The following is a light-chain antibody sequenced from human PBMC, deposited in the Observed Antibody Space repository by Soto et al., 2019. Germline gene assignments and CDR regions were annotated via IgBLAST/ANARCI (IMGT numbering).Light chain of an antibody. J-gene: IGLJ2*01. Sequence: QSALTQPASVSGSPGQSITISCTGTSGDIGGYNYVSWYQQHPGKAPKLLISEVTNRPSGVSNRFSGSKSGNTASLIISGLQAEDEADYYCSSYTTNITPVVFGGGTKVTVL. CDR1: SGDIGGYNY. V-gene: IGLV2-14*01. CDR3: SSYTTNITPVV. CDR2: EVT.